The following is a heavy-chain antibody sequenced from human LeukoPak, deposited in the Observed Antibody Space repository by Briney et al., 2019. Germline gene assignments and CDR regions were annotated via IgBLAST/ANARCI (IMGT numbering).Heavy chain of an antibody. CDR2: VYYSGST. D-gene: IGHD3-22*01. J-gene: IGHJ4*02. V-gene: IGHV4-31*11. Sequence: SETLSLTCAVSGGSISSGGYYWSWIRQHPGKGLEWIGYVYYSGSTYYNPSLKSRVTISVDTSKNQFSLKLSSVTAADTAVYYCARGKDYYDSSGYYNCWGQGTLVTVSS. CDR3: ARGKDYYDSSGYYNC. CDR1: GGSISSGGYY.